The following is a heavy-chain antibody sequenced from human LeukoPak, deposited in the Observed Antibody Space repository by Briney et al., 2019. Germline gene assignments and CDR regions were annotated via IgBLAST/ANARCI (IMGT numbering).Heavy chain of an antibody. V-gene: IGHV1-18*04. CDR2: TSYNGNT. D-gene: IGHD6-19*01. CDR3: ARHSGSGWQALGY. Sequence: ASVKVSCKASGYTCSNYGISWVRQAPGLGLEWMGWTSYNGNTNYEQKFQDRVTMTTDTSTTTAYMELRSLESDDTAVYYCARHSGSGWQALGYWGQGTLVTVSS. CDR1: GYTCSNYG. J-gene: IGHJ4*02.